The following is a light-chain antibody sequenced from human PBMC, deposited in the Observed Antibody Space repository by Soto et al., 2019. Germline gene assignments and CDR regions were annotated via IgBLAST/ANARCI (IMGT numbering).Light chain of an antibody. V-gene: IGKV1D-12*01. J-gene: IGKJ5*01. CDR3: QQDYSFPIS. CDR2: GAS. Sequence: DIQVPQSPSSVSASVGDRVTITFRSSHDIAGYLAWYQHKPGSTPELLIHGASRLQSGVTARFSGSGSGTDFTLSINSLQPEDFATDDCQQDYSFPISISRGTRLDI. CDR1: HDIAGY.